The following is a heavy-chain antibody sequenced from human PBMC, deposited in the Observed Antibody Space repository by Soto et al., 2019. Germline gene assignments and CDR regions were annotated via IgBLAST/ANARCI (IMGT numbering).Heavy chain of an antibody. Sequence: EVQLVEAGGDLVKPGGCLRLSCAASGINFKNAWMSWVRQAPGKGLEWVGRIKNKVDGGAADYAAPVRGRFTISRDDSKDTLFLQMNNLDVADTAVYYCTTDPGDYEDFWGQGTLVTVSS. CDR2: IKNKVDGGAA. CDR1: GINFKNAW. V-gene: IGHV3-15*01. J-gene: IGHJ4*02. D-gene: IGHD4-17*01. CDR3: TTDPGDYEDF.